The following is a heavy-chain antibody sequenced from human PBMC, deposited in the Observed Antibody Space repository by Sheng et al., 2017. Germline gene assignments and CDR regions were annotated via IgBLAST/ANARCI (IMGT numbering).Heavy chain of an antibody. CDR1: GFTFSSYA. Sequence: EVQLLESGGGLVQPGGSLRLSCAASGFTFSSYAMSWVRQAPGKGLEWVSAISGSGGSTYYADSVKGRFTISRDNSKNTLYLQMNSLRAEDTAVYYCAKDSTWALWFGELSSGFDYWGQGTLVTVSS. V-gene: IGHV3-23*01. J-gene: IGHJ4*02. CDR3: AKDSTWALWFGELSSGFDY. D-gene: IGHD3-10*01. CDR2: ISGSGGST.